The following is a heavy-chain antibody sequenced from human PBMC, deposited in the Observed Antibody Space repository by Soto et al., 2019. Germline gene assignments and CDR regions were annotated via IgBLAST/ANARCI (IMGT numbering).Heavy chain of an antibody. Sequence: SGTLSLTCAVYGGSFSGYYWSWIRQPPGKGLEWIGEINHSGSTNYNPSLKSRVTISVDTSKNQFSLKLSSVTAADTAVYYCARGNYYGSSRFDYWGQGTLVTVSS. D-gene: IGHD3-10*01. CDR1: GGSFSGYY. V-gene: IGHV4-34*01. CDR2: INHSGST. J-gene: IGHJ4*02. CDR3: ARGNYYGSSRFDY.